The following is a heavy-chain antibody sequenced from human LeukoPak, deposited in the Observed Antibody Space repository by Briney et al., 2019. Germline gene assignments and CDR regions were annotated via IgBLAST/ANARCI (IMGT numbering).Heavy chain of an antibody. D-gene: IGHD2-2*02. V-gene: IGHV3-30-3*01. J-gene: IGHJ4*02. CDR3: ASGVVVPAAIEYYFDY. CDR1: GFTFSSYA. Sequence: GGSLRLSCAASGFTFSSYAMHWVRQAPGKGLEWVAVISYDGSNKFYADSVKGRFTISRDNSKNTLYLQMNSLRAEDTAVYYCASGVVVPAAIEYYFDYWGQGTLVTVSS. CDR2: ISYDGSNK.